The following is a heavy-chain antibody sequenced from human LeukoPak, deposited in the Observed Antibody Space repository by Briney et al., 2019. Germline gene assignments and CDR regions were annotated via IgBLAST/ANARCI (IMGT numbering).Heavy chain of an antibody. CDR3: ARGRGYRDYDRPLDY. CDR2: ITSGGNT. CDR1: GFTVSSNY. D-gene: IGHD5-12*01. V-gene: IGHV3-53*01. Sequence: GGSLRLSCAASGFTVSSNYMNWVRQAPGKGLEWVSVITSGGNTYYADSVKGRFTTSRDNSKNTLYVQMNSLRAEDTAIYYCARGRGYRDYDRPLDYWGQGTLVAVSS. J-gene: IGHJ4*02.